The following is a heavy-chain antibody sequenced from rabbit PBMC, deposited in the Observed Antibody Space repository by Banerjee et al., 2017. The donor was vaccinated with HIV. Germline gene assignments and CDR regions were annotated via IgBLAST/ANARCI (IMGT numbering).Heavy chain of an antibody. V-gene: IGHV1S7*01. CDR2: IDPVFGIT. CDR3: ARNYVNAFDP. D-gene: IGHD1-1*01. J-gene: IGHJ2*01. Sequence: APGKGLEWIGYIDPVFGITYYANWVNGRFSISRENAQNTVFLQMTSLTAADTATYFCARNYVNAFDPWGPGTLVTVS.